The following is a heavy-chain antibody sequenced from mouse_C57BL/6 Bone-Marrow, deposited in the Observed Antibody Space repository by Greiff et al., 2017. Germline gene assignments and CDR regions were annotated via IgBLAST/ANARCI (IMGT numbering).Heavy chain of an antibody. D-gene: IGHD2-4*01. V-gene: IGHV1-15*01. CDR2: IDPETGGT. CDR3: TRWIYYEYDPDY. CDR1: GYTFTDYE. J-gene: IGHJ2*01. Sequence: QVQLQQSGAELVRPGASVTLSCKASGYTFTDYEMHWVKQTPVHGLEWIGAIDPETGGTAYNQKFKGKAILTADKSSSTAYMELRSLTSEDSAVYYCTRWIYYEYDPDYWGQGTTLTVSS.